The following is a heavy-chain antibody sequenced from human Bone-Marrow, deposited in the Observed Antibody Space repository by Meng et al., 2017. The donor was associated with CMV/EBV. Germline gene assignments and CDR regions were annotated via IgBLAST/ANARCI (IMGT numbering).Heavy chain of an antibody. J-gene: IGHJ4*02. V-gene: IGHV3-7*01. CDR1: GFTFGDYA. CDR2: IKQDGSEK. Sequence: GESLKISCTASGFTFGDYAMSWVRQAPGKGLEWVANIKQDGSEKYYVDSVKGRFTLSRANATTSLYLQMNILRAEDPAFYYCARVRIAAAGHFDYWGQGTLVTVSS. D-gene: IGHD6-13*01. CDR3: ARVRIAAAGHFDY.